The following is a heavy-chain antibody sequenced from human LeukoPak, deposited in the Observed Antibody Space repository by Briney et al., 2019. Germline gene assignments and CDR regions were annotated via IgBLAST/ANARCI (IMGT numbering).Heavy chain of an antibody. CDR1: GYTFTGYY. CDR3: ARVRTIGYYYYYMDV. V-gene: IGHV1-2*02. Sequence: ASVKVSCKASGYTFTGYYMHWVRQAPGQGLEWMGWINPNSGGTNYAQKFQGRVTMTRDTSISTAYMELSRLRSDDTAVYYCARVRTIGYYYYYMDVWGKGATGTVSS. J-gene: IGHJ6*03. D-gene: IGHD3-16*01. CDR2: INPNSGGT.